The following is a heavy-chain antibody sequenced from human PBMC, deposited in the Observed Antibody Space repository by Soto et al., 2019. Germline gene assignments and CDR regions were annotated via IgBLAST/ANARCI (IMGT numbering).Heavy chain of an antibody. CDR3: ARGGSWYARGNYYYYYMDV. CDR2: ISSSSSTI. CDR1: GFTFSSYS. D-gene: IGHD6-13*01. V-gene: IGHV3-48*01. Sequence: GGSLRLSCAASGFTFSSYSMNWVRQAPGKGLEWVSYISSSSSTIYYADSVKGRFTISRDNAKNSLYLQMNSLRAEDTAVYYCARGGSWYARGNYYYYYMDVWGKGTTVTVSS. J-gene: IGHJ6*03.